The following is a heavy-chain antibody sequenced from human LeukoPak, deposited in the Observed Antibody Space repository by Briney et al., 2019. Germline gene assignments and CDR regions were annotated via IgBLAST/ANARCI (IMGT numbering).Heavy chain of an antibody. Sequence: GGSLRLSCAASGFTFSNYWMSWVRQAPGKGLEWVGRIKSKTDGGTTDYAAPVKGRFTISRDDSKNTLYLQMNSLKTEDTAVYYCVKWLLYYYYYYMDVWGKGTTVTVSS. V-gene: IGHV3-15*01. D-gene: IGHD3-22*01. J-gene: IGHJ6*03. CDR1: GFTFSNYW. CDR2: IKSKTDGGTT. CDR3: VKWLLYYYYYYMDV.